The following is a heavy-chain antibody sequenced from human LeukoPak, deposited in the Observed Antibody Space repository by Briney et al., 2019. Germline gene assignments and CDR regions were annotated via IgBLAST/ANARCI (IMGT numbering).Heavy chain of an antibody. Sequence: SVKVSCKASGFTFTSSAMQWVRQARGQRLEWIGWIVVGSGNTNYAQKFQERVTITRDMSTSTAYMELSSLRSEDTAVYYCARISGWYEEGGAFDIWGQGTMVTVTS. J-gene: IGHJ3*02. CDR3: ARISGWYEEGGAFDI. V-gene: IGHV1-58*02. CDR2: IVVGSGNT. D-gene: IGHD6-19*01. CDR1: GFTFTSSA.